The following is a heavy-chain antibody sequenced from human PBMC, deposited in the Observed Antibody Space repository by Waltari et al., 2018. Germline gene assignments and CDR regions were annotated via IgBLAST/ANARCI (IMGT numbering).Heavy chain of an antibody. D-gene: IGHD4-17*01. V-gene: IGHV3-30*02. CDR3: VKDGDYFVPGYDAFDV. CDR1: GLTFSKFG. J-gene: IGHJ3*01. Sequence: VHLEEFGGGVVQPGGSLTLSCAASGLTFSKFGMHWVRQARDKGMDRLTFIRYDGNNKCYADSVKGRFIISRDNARNTLYLQINSLKEDDTAMYYCVKDGDYFVPGYDAFDVWGQGTMVTVSS. CDR2: IRYDGNNK.